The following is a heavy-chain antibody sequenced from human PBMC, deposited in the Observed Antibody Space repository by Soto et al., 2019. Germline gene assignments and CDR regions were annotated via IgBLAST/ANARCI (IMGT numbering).Heavy chain of an antibody. D-gene: IGHD3-3*01. V-gene: IGHV4-30-4*01. CDR2: IYDSGST. Sequence: TLSLTXSVSGDSIRSCDLYWGWIREPPGKGLEWIGYIYDSGSTYYNPSLKSRIKMSVDMSKNQFSLKLTSVTAADTAVYYFATTVDFWGGYYAYWGQGTLVTVSS. CDR3: ATTVDFWGGYYAY. CDR1: GDSIRSCDLY. J-gene: IGHJ4*02.